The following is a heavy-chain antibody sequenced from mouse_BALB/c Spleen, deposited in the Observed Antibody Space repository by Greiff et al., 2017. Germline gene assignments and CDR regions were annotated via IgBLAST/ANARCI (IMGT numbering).Heavy chain of an antibody. CDR2: IDPENGNT. CDR3: ASLLRYAMDY. D-gene: IGHD1-1*01. V-gene: IGHV14-1*02. Sequence: VQLQQSGAELVRPGALVKLSCKASGFNIKDYYMHWVKQRPEQGLEWIGWIDPENGNTIYDPKFQGKASITADTSSNTAYLQLSSLTSEDTAVYYCASLLRYAMDYWGQGTSVTVSS. J-gene: IGHJ4*01. CDR1: GFNIKDYY.